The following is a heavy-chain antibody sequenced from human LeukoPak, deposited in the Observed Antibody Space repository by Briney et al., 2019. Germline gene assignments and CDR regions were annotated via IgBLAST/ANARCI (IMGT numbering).Heavy chain of an antibody. Sequence: SETLSLTCTVSGGSISSSSYYWGWIRQPPGKGLEWIGSIYYSGSTYYNPSLKSRVTISVDTSKNQFSLKLSSVTAADTAVYYCYIYDYVWGSYRRHFDYWGQGTPVTVSS. CDR3: YIYDYVWGSYRRHFDY. V-gene: IGHV4-39*01. CDR2: IYYSGST. CDR1: GGSISSSSYY. D-gene: IGHD3-16*02. J-gene: IGHJ4*02.